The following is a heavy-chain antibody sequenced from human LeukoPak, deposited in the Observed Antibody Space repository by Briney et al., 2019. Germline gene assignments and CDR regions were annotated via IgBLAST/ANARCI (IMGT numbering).Heavy chain of an antibody. D-gene: IGHD6-13*01. CDR3: ARVYYSSSYDYWYFDL. J-gene: IGHJ2*01. Sequence: SETLSLTCTVSGGSISNYYWSWIRQPPGKGLEWIGYIFYSGSTNYNPSLKSRVTISVDTSKNQFSLKLSSVTAADTAVYYCARVYYSSSYDYWYFDLWGRGTLVTVSS. CDR2: IFYSGST. V-gene: IGHV4-59*01. CDR1: GGSISNYY.